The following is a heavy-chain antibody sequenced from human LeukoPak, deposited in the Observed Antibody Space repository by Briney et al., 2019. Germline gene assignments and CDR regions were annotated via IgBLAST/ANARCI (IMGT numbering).Heavy chain of an antibody. CDR1: GGSISSGGYY. CDR2: IYYSGST. Sequence: SETLSLTCTVSGGSISSGGYYWSWIRLHPGKGLEWIGYIYYSGSTYYNPSLKSRVTISVDTSKNQFSLKLSSVTAADTAVYYCARDGDKGSTFDYWGQGTLVTVSS. CDR3: ARDGDKGSTFDY. J-gene: IGHJ4*02. V-gene: IGHV4-31*03. D-gene: IGHD1-1*01.